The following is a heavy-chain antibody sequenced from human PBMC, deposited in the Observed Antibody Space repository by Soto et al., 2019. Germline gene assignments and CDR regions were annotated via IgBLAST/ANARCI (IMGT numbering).Heavy chain of an antibody. Sequence: GGSLRLSCAASGFTFSSYAMSWVRQAPGKGLEWVSAISGSGGSTYYADSVKGRFTISRDNSKNTLYLQMNSLRAEDTAVYYCARDRHRFWSGYYHPDYYSYGMDVWGKGTTVTVSS. D-gene: IGHD3-3*01. J-gene: IGHJ6*04. CDR1: GFTFSSYA. CDR2: ISGSGGST. CDR3: ARDRHRFWSGYYHPDYYSYGMDV. V-gene: IGHV3-23*01.